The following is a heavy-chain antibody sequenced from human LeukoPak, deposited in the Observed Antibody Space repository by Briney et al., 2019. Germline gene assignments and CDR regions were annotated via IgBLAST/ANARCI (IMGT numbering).Heavy chain of an antibody. D-gene: IGHD3-10*01. V-gene: IGHV3-66*02. Sequence: PGGSLRLSCAASGFTVSTNYISWVRQAPGKGLEWVSVIYSAGSTYYADSVKGRFTISRDNSKNTVYPQMNSLRPDDTAVYYCAREGGSGSYGYDYWGQGTLVTVSS. CDR3: AREGGSGSYGYDY. CDR2: IYSAGST. CDR1: GFTVSTNY. J-gene: IGHJ4*02.